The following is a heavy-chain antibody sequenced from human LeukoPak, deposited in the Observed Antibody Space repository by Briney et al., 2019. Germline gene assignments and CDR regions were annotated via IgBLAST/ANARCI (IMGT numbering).Heavy chain of an antibody. J-gene: IGHJ4*02. D-gene: IGHD3-22*01. CDR3: AKTDYDSSGYLY. V-gene: IGHV3-53*05. CDR1: GFTVSSNY. Sequence: GGSLRLSCAASGFTVSSNYMSWVRQAPGKGLEWVSVIYSGGSTYYADSVKGRFTISRDNSKNTLYLQMNSLRAEDTAVYYCAKTDYDSSGYLYWGQGTLVTVSS. CDR2: IYSGGST.